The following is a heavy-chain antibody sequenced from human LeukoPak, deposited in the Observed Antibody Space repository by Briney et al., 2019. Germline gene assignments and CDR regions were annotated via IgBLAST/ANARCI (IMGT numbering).Heavy chain of an antibody. V-gene: IGHV1-3*01. CDR3: ARARWSSRVSSYYLDC. D-gene: IGHD5-24*01. CDR2: INAGNDKT. Sequence: ASVKVSCKASGYIPSDYAIHWVRQAPGQGLEWMGWINAGNDKTKNSQRFKGGVTINRDTSAGTVYMELSGLGSEDTGLYYCARARWSSRVSSYYLDCWVRGTLVTVS. CDR1: GYIPSDYA. J-gene: IGHJ4*02.